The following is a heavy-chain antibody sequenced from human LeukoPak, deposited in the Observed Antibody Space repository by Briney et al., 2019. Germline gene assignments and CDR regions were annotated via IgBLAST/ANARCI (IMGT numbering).Heavy chain of an antibody. CDR1: GYTFTSYG. J-gene: IGHJ4*02. CDR2: ISPYNGNT. CDR3: ARDNYYYDMYYFDY. V-gene: IGHV1-18*01. D-gene: IGHD3-22*01. Sequence: ASAKVSCKASGYTFTSYGISWVRQAPGQGLEWMGWISPYNGNTNYAQRLQGRVTLTTDTSTTTAYMELRSLRSDDTAFYYCARDNYYYDMYYFDYWGQGTLVTVSS.